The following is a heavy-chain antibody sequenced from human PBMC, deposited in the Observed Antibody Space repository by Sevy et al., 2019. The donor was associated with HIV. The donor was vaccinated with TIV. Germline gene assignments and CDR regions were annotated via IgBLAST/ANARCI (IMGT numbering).Heavy chain of an antibody. V-gene: IGHV3-30-3*02. CDR1: GFTFRNHA. D-gene: IGHD1-26*01. CDR2: ISSDGAIK. CDR3: AKSYSGSYYIPYDAFDM. Sequence: GGSLRLSCVTSGFTFRNHAMHWVRQAPGKGLEWVAVISSDGAIKYYADSVKGRFTFSRDNSKSTLYLQMNSLLPEDTAMYYCAKSYSGSYYIPYDAFDMWGQGTMVTVSS. J-gene: IGHJ3*02.